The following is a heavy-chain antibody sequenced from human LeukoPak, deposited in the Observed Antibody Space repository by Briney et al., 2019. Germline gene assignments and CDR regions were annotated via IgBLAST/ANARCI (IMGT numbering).Heavy chain of an antibody. Sequence: PGGSLRLSCAASGFTFSSYAMSWVRQAPGKGLEWVSAISGSGGSTYCADSVKGPFTISRDNSKNTLYLQMNSLRAEDTAVYYCAKNPPVLLWFGELSYWGQGTLVTVSS. CDR2: ISGSGGST. D-gene: IGHD3-10*01. V-gene: IGHV3-23*01. CDR1: GFTFSSYA. CDR3: AKNPPVLLWFGELSY. J-gene: IGHJ4*02.